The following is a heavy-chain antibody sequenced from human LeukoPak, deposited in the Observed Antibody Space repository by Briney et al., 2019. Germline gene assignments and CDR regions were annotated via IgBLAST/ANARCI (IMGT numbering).Heavy chain of an antibody. J-gene: IGHJ6*03. Sequence: GGSLRLSCAASGFTFSSYAMHWVRQAPGKGLEWVAVISYDGSNKYYADSVKGRFTISRDNAKNSLYLQMNSLRAEDTAVYYCARALEGIYYYYYYMDVWGKGTTVTVSS. CDR1: GFTFSSYA. D-gene: IGHD3-10*01. V-gene: IGHV3-30-3*01. CDR2: ISYDGSNK. CDR3: ARALEGIYYYYYYMDV.